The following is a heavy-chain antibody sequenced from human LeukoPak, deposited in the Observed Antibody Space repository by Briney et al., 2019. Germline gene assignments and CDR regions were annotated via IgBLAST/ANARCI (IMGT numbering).Heavy chain of an antibody. D-gene: IGHD5-12*01. CDR1: GFTFSSYS. J-gene: IGHJ4*02. CDR3: ARAGSGYDYDY. CDR2: ISSSSSYI. V-gene: IGHV3-21*01. Sequence: GGSLRLSCAASGFTFSSYSMNWVRQAPGKGLEWVSSISSSSSYIYYADSVKGRFTISRDNDKNSLYLQMNSLRAEDTAVYYCARAGSGYDYDYWGQGTLVTVSS.